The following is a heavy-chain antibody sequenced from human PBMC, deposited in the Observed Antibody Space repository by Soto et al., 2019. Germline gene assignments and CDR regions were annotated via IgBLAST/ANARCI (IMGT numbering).Heavy chain of an antibody. J-gene: IGHJ6*03. V-gene: IGHV4-39*01. D-gene: IGHD1-7*01. CDR1: GGSISSSSYY. Sequence: SETLSLTCTVSGGSISSSSYYWGWIRQPPGKGLEWIGSIYYSGSTYYNPSLKSRVTISVDTSKNQFSLKLSSLTAADTAVYYCARQRVTGTTGGYYYYYMDVWGKGTTVTVSS. CDR3: ARQRVTGTTGGYYYYYMDV. CDR2: IYYSGST.